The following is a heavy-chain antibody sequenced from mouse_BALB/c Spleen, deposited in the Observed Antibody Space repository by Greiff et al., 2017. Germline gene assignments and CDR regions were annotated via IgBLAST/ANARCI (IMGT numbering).Heavy chain of an antibody. J-gene: IGHJ4*01. D-gene: IGHD1-1*01. CDR3: ARRDGSSYAMDY. CDR1: GYTFTDYA. CDR2: ISTYYGDA. V-gene: IGHV1S137*01. Sequence: QVQLQQSGAELVRPGVSVKISCKGSGYTFTDYAMHWVKQSHAKSLEWIGVISTYYGDASYNQKFKGKATMTVDKSSSTAYMELARLTSEDSAIYYCARRDGSSYAMDYWGQGTSVTVSS.